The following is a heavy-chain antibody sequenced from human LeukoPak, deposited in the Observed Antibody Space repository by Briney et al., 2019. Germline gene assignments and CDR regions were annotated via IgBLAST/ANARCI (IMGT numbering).Heavy chain of an antibody. D-gene: IGHD3-10*01. CDR2: INHSGST. Sequence: PSETLSLTCAVYGGSFSGYYWSWIRQPPGKGLEWIGEINHSGSTNYDPSLKSRVTISVDTSKNQFSLKLSSVTAADTAVYYCARDTGSFDAFGIWGQGTMVTVSS. CDR1: GGSFSGYY. CDR3: ARDTGSFDAFGI. J-gene: IGHJ3*02. V-gene: IGHV4-34*01.